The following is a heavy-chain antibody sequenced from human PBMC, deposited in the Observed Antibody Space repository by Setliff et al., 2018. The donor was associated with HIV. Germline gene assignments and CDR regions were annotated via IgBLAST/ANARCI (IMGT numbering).Heavy chain of an antibody. Sequence: SETLSLTCTVSGGSISSGSYYWNWIRQPAGKGLEWIGRIYTSGSTNYNPSLKSRVTISVDTSKKQFSLKLSSVIAADTAVYYCARIFGDQGYYYGMDVWGQGTTVTVSS. J-gene: IGHJ6*02. V-gene: IGHV4-61*02. CDR3: ARIFGDQGYYYGMDV. CDR1: GGSISSGSYY. CDR2: IYTSGST. D-gene: IGHD3-3*01.